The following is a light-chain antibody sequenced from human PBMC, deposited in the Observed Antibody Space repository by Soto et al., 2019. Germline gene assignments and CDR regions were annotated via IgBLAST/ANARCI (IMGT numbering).Light chain of an antibody. CDR3: GTWDSSLSAYV. Sequence: QSVLTQPPSVSAAPGQKVTISCSGSSSNIGNNYVSWYQQLPGTAPKLLIYDNNKRPPGIPDRFSGSKSGTSATLGITGLQTGDEADYYCGTWDSSLSAYVFGTGTKGTVL. V-gene: IGLV1-51*01. CDR2: DNN. J-gene: IGLJ1*01. CDR1: SSNIGNNY.